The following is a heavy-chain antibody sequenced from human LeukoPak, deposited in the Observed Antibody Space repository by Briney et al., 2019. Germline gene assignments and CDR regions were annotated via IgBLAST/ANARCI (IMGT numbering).Heavy chain of an antibody. D-gene: IGHD5-12*01. CDR3: ARDRSGYDPYYFDY. J-gene: IGHJ4*02. Sequence: PARSLRLSCAAPGFTFSSYGMHWVRQAPGKGLEWVAVIWYDGSNKYYADSVKGRFTISRDNSKNTLYLQMNSLRAEDTAVYYCARDRSGYDPYYFDYWGQGTLVTVSS. V-gene: IGHV3-33*01. CDR1: GFTFSSYG. CDR2: IWYDGSNK.